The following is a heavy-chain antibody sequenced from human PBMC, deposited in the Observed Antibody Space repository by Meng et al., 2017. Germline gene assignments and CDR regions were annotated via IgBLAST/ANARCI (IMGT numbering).Heavy chain of an antibody. J-gene: IGHJ5*02. CDR2: INHSGST. Sequence: QAQVQQWGQGLVRPSHTLSLTCAVYGGSFCGYNWSWIRQPPGKGLEWIGEINHSGSTNYNPSLKSRVTISVDTSKNQFSLKLSSVTAADTAVYYCARRRGGSSDWFDPWGQGTLVTVSS. V-gene: IGHV4-34*01. D-gene: IGHD6-6*01. CDR3: ARRRGGSSDWFDP. CDR1: GGSFCGYN.